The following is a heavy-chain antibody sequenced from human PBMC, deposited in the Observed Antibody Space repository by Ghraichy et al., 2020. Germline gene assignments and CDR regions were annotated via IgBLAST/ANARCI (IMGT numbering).Heavy chain of an antibody. CDR2: ISYDGSNK. D-gene: IGHD6-13*01. Sequence: GGSLRLSCAASGFTFSSYAMHWVRQAPGKGLEWVAVISYDGSNKYYVDSVKGRFTISRDNSKNTLYLQMNSLRAEDTAVYYCARAPRSSSWYFSRGGDYYYYGMDVWGQGTTVTVSS. V-gene: IGHV3-30*04. J-gene: IGHJ6*02. CDR1: GFTFSSYA. CDR3: ARAPRSSSWYFSRGGDYYYYGMDV.